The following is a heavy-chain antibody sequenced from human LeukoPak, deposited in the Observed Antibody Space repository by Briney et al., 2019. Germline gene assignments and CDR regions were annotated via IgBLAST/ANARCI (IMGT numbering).Heavy chain of an antibody. Sequence: GGSLRLSCAVSGFTFRNYAMHWVRQAPGKGLEWVAVISDDGNNKYYANSVEGRITISRDNSKNTLYLQMNTLRSEDTAVYYCARGAWDSSSLSGAFDIWGQGTMVTVSS. CDR3: ARGAWDSSSLSGAFDI. CDR2: ISDDGNNK. D-gene: IGHD6-13*01. V-gene: IGHV3-30*04. J-gene: IGHJ3*02. CDR1: GFTFRNYA.